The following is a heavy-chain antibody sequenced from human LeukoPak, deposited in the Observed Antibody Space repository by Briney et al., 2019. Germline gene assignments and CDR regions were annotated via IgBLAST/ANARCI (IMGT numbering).Heavy chain of an antibody. J-gene: IGHJ4*02. Sequence: ASVKVSCKASGYTFTGYYMHWVRQAPGQGLEWMGWINPNSGGTNYAQKFQGRVTMTRDTSISTAYMELSRLRSDDTAVYYCARDRVYDYVWGSYRPLDYWGQGTLVTVSS. CDR2: INPNSGGT. CDR3: ARDRVYDYVWGSYRPLDY. D-gene: IGHD3-16*02. V-gene: IGHV1-2*02. CDR1: GYTFTGYY.